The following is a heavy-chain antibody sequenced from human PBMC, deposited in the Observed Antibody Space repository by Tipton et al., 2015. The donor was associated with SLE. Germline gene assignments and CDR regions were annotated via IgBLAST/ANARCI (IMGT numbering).Heavy chain of an antibody. J-gene: IGHJ4*02. CDR3: ARDRLGGVIVTTFDY. Sequence: TLSLTCTVSGGSISGSGYYWAWIRQPPGKGLEWIGNIYYRVSAYYNPSLKSRVTISVDTSKTQFTLKLTSVTAADTAVYYCARDRLGGVIVTTFDYWGQGTLVTVSS. CDR1: GGSISGSGYY. D-gene: IGHD3-16*02. V-gene: IGHV4-39*06. CDR2: IYYRVSA.